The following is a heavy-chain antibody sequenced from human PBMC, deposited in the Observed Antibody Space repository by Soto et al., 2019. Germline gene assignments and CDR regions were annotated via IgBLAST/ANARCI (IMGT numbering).Heavy chain of an antibody. J-gene: IGHJ5*02. CDR3: AREFCTAESCYSGSFDP. V-gene: IGHV1-46*01. CDR1: GYIFTYYY. D-gene: IGHD2-15*01. Sequence: ASVKVSCKASGYIFTYYYMHWVRQSPGQGLEWMGRINPNGGSTSYAQKFQGRVTMTSDTSTSTLYMELRSLRSEDTAVYYCAREFCTAESCYSGSFDPWGQGTLVTVSS. CDR2: INPNGGST.